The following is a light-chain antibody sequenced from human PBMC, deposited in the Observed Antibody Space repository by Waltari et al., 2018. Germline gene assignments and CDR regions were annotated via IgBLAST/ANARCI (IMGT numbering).Light chain of an antibody. CDR3: QQYYSTIFT. Sequence: DIVLPQSPASLSVSLGAKATINCKSSQSVLYSSSNKNFLAWYQQKPGQPPKLLIYWASTRESGVPDRFSGSGSGTDFTLTISSLQAEDVAVYYCQQYYSTIFTFGPGTKVDIK. V-gene: IGKV4-1*01. CDR1: QSVLYSSSNKNF. J-gene: IGKJ3*01. CDR2: WAS.